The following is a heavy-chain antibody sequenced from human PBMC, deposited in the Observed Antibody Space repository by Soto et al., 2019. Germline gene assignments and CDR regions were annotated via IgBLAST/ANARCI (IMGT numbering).Heavy chain of an antibody. Sequence: GASVKVSCKASGYTFTSYGISWVGQAPGQGLEWMGWISAYNGNTNYAQKLQGRVTMTTDTSTSTAYMELRSLRSDDTAVYYCARSASYYDSSGYFDYWGQGTLVTVSS. CDR2: ISAYNGNT. J-gene: IGHJ4*02. CDR3: ARSASYYDSSGYFDY. CDR1: GYTFTSYG. V-gene: IGHV1-18*04. D-gene: IGHD3-22*01.